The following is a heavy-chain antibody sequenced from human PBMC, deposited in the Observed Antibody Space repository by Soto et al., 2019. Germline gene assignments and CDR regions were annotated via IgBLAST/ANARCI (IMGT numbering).Heavy chain of an antibody. J-gene: IGHJ5*02. Sequence: SETLSLTCTVSGGSISSYYWSWIRQPPGKGLEWIGYIYYSGSTNYNPSLKSRVTISVDTSKNQFSLKLSSVTAADTAVYYCARLSSPPTPYYDFWSGQGLWFDPWGQGTLVTVSS. CDR3: ARLSSPPTPYYDFWSGQGLWFDP. CDR1: GGSISSYY. V-gene: IGHV4-59*08. D-gene: IGHD3-3*01. CDR2: IYYSGST.